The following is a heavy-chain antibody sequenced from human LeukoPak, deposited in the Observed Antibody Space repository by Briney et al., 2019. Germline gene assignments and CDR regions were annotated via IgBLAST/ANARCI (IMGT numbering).Heavy chain of an antibody. V-gene: IGHV1-18*04. CDR1: GYTFTSYG. Sequence: ASVKVSCKASGYTFTSYGISWVRQAPGQGLEWMGWISAYNGNTNYAQKLQGRVTMTTDTSTSTAYMELRSLRSDDPAVYYCAREYDMLTNDAFDIWGQGTMVTVSS. D-gene: IGHD3-9*01. CDR3: AREYDMLTNDAFDI. J-gene: IGHJ3*02. CDR2: ISAYNGNT.